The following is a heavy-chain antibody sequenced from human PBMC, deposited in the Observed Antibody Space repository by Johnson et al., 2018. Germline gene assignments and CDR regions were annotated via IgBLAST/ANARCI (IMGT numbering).Heavy chain of an antibody. V-gene: IGHV3-23*04. D-gene: IGHD5-18*01. CDR3: GKDFPGYSYGTDAFDI. J-gene: IGHJ3*02. CDR2: ISGSGGST. CDR1: GFTLSSYA. Sequence: VQLVQSGGGVVQPGGSLRLSCAASGFTLSSYAMSWVRQAPGKGLEWVSAISGSGGSTYYADSVKGRFTISRDTSKNTLYLQMNSLRAEDTAVYYGGKDFPGYSYGTDAFDIWGQGTMVTVSS.